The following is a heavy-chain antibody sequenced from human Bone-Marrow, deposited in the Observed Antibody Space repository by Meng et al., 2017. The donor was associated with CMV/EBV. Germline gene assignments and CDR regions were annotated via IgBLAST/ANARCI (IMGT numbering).Heavy chain of an antibody. CDR3: ARGDTISNPPFDY. CDR1: GFTFSDYY. D-gene: IGHD3-3*01. Sequence: VQLVESGGGLVKPGGSLRLSCAASGFTFSDYYMSWIRQAPGKGLEWVSYISSSSSYTNYADSVKGRFTISRDNAKNSLYLQMNSLRAEDTAVYYCARGDTISNPPFDYWGQGTLVTVSS. J-gene: IGHJ4*02. CDR2: ISSSSSYT. V-gene: IGHV3-11*05.